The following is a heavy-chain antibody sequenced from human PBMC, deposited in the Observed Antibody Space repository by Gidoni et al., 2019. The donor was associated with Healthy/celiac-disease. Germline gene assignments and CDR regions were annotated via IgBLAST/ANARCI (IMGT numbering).Heavy chain of an antibody. CDR2: INSDGSST. Sequence: EVQLVESGGGLVQPGGSLRLSCAASGFTFSSYWMHWVRQAPGKGLVWVSRINSDGSSTSYADSVKGRFTISRDNAKNTLYLQMNSLRAEDTAVYYCAREGLADDAFDIWGQGTMVTVSS. D-gene: IGHD3-3*02. J-gene: IGHJ3*02. CDR1: GFTFSSYW. CDR3: AREGLADDAFDI. V-gene: IGHV3-74*01.